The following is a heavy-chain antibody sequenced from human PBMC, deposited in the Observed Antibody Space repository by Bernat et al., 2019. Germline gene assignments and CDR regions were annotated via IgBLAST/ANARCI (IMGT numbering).Heavy chain of an antibody. J-gene: IGHJ4*02. CDR3: ERMSLGASDY. CDR2: IYYSGST. V-gene: IGHV4-39*07. CDR1: GGSISSSSYY. Sequence: QLQLQESGPGLVKPSETLSLTCTVSGGSISSSSYYWGWIRQPPGKVLGWIGSIYYSGSTYYNPSLKSRVTISVDTSKNRFSLKLSSVTAADTAVYYSERMSLGASDYWGQGTLVTVSS.